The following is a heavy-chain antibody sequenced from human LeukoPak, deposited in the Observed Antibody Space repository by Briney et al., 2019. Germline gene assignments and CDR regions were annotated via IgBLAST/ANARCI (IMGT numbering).Heavy chain of an antibody. J-gene: IGHJ4*02. CDR3: ARLWFGELLYHFDY. CDR1: GGSISSSSYY. V-gene: IGHV4-39*01. CDR2: IYYSGST. D-gene: IGHD3-10*01. Sequence: SETLSLTCTVSGGSISSSSYYWGWIRQPPGKGLEWIGSIYYSGSTYYNPSVKSRVTISVDTSKNQFSLKLSSVTAADTAVYYCARLWFGELLYHFDYWGQGTLVTVSS.